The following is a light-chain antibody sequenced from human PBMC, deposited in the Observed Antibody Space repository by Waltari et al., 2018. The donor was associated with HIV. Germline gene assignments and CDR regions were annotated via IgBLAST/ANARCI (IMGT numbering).Light chain of an antibody. CDR2: WAS. CDR3: QQYSSLPQT. Sequence: DIVMTQSPDSFSAFLGETVTIKRRSSQSVLHTSTNKNHLAWYQQKSGQPPKLLLYWASTRESGVPDRFRGSGSGTDFSLTIRGLKAEDVAVYYCQQYSSLPQTFGQGTKVEIK. J-gene: IGKJ2*01. CDR1: QSVLHTSTNKNH. V-gene: IGKV4-1*01.